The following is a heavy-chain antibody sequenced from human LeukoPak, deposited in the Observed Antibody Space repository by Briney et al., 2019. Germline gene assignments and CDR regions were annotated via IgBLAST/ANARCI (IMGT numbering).Heavy chain of an antibody. Sequence: ASVKVSCKASGGTFSSYAISWVRQAPGQGLEWMGGIIPIFGTANYAQKFQGRVTMTEDTSTDTAYMELSSLRSEDTAVYYCATELAAAGTGSFDYWGQGTLVTVSS. CDR3: ATELAAAGTGSFDY. CDR1: GGTFSSYA. CDR2: IIPIFGTA. J-gene: IGHJ4*02. D-gene: IGHD6-13*01. V-gene: IGHV1-69*06.